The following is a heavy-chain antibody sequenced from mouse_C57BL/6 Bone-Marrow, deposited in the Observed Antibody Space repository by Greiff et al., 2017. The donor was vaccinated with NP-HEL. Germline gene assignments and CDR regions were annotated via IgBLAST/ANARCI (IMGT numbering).Heavy chain of an antibody. CDR2: IDPSDSYT. CDR1: GYTFTSYW. J-gene: IGHJ2*01. D-gene: IGHD4-1*01. Sequence: QVQLKQPGAELVRPGTSVKLSCKASGYTFTSYWMHWVKQRPGQGLEWIGVIDPSDSYTNYNQKFKGKATLTVDTSSSTAYMQLSSLTSEDSAVYYCARSHWDGFDYWGQGTTLTVSS. V-gene: IGHV1-59*01. CDR3: ARSHWDGFDY.